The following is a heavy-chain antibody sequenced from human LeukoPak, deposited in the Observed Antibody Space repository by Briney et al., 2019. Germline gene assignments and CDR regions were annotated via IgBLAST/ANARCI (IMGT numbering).Heavy chain of an antibody. J-gene: IGHJ6*03. Sequence: SETLSLTCTVSGGSISSSTYYWDWIRQPPEKGLEWIATIYYSGSTYYNPPLKSRVTISIDTSKNQFSLNLSSVTAADTAVYYCARDRDSSSPGYMDVWGKGTTVTVSS. D-gene: IGHD6-6*01. CDR1: GGSISSSTYY. V-gene: IGHV4-39*07. CDR2: IYYSGST. CDR3: ARDRDSSSPGYMDV.